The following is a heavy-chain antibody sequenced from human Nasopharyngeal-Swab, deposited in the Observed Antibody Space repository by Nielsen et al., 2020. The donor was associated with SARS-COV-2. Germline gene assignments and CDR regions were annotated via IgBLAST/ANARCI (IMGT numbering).Heavy chain of an antibody. CDR3: ATLSSSWYEYYFDY. D-gene: IGHD6-13*01. CDR1: GGSISSSTYY. Sequence: ESLRLSCTVSGGSISSSTYYWAWIRQPPGKGLEWIGSIYYGGSTYYNPSLKSRVTISVDTSKNQFSLKLSSVTAADTAVYYCATLSSSWYEYYFDYWGQGTLVTVSS. J-gene: IGHJ4*02. V-gene: IGHV4-39*01. CDR2: IYYGGST.